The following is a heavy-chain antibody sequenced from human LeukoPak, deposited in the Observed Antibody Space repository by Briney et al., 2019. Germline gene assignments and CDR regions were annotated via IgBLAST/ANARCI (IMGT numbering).Heavy chain of an antibody. CDR1: GGSISSYY. Sequence: TSETLSLTCTVSGGSISSYYWSWIRQPPGKGLEWIGYIYYSGSTNYNPSLKSRVTISVDTSKNQFSLKLSSVTAADTAVYYCARHYAVAGRRDWFDPWGQGTLVTVSS. CDR2: IYYSGST. V-gene: IGHV4-59*08. CDR3: ARHYAVAGRRDWFDP. D-gene: IGHD6-19*01. J-gene: IGHJ5*02.